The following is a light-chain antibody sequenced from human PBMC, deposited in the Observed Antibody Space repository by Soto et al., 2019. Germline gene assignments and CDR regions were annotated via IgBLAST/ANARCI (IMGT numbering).Light chain of an antibody. CDR1: SSDIVGYNY. CDR2: GVI. Sequence: QSALTQPASVSGSPGQSITIYCTGTSSDIVGYNYVSWYQQHPGKAPKLIIYGVINRPSGISNRFSGSKSGNTASLTISGLQAEDEADYFCSSYASSTSVVFGGGTKLTVL. V-gene: IGLV2-14*03. J-gene: IGLJ2*01. CDR3: SSYASSTSVV.